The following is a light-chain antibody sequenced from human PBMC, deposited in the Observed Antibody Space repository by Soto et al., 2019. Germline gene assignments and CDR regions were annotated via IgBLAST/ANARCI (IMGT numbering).Light chain of an antibody. J-gene: IGKJ2*01. CDR3: QQYGHLAPYT. V-gene: IGKV3-20*01. CDR2: GAS. Sequence: EIVLTQSPGTLSLSPGERATLSCRASQSVSSSYLAWYQQKPGQAPRLLIYGASSRATGIPDRFSGSGSGTDFTLTISRLEPEDFAVYHCQQYGHLAPYTFGQGTKLEIK. CDR1: QSVSSSY.